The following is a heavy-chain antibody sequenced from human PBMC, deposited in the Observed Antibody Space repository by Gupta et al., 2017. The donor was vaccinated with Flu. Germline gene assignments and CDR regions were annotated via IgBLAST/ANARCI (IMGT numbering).Heavy chain of an antibody. CDR3: AREIIRGGYSGYGIDY. CDR1: GFTFSSYW. J-gene: IGHJ4*02. CDR2: INSDGSST. Sequence: EVQLVESGGGLVQPGGSLRLSCAASGFTFSSYWMHWVRQAPGKGLVWVSRINSDGSSTSYADSVKGRFTISRDNAKNTLYLQMNSLRAEDTAVYYCAREIIRGGYSGYGIDYWGQGTLVTVSS. V-gene: IGHV3-74*01. D-gene: IGHD5-12*01.